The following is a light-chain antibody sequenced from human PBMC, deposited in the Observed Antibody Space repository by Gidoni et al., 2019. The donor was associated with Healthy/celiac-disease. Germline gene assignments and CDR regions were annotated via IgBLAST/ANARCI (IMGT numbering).Light chain of an antibody. V-gene: IGKV1-5*01. CDR2: DAS. CDR3: QQYNSYSPGWT. Sequence: DIQMTQTPSTLSASVGDRVTITCRASQSISSWLAWYQQKPGKAPKLLIYDASSLASGVPSRFSGIGSGTEFTLPISSLQPDDFATYYCQQYNSYSPGWTFGQGTKVEIK. CDR1: QSISSW. J-gene: IGKJ1*01.